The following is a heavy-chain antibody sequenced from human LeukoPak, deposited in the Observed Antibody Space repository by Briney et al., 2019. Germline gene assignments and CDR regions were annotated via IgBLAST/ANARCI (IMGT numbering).Heavy chain of an antibody. CDR3: ATEWSGQDAFDI. CDR2: FDPEDGET. CDR1: GYTLTELS. Sequence: ASVKVSCKVSGYTLTELSMHWVRQAPGKGLEWTGGFDPEDGETIYAQKFQGRVTMTEDTSTDTAYMELSSLRSEDTAVYYCATEWSGQDAFDIWGQGTMVTVSS. J-gene: IGHJ3*02. V-gene: IGHV1-24*01. D-gene: IGHD2-15*01.